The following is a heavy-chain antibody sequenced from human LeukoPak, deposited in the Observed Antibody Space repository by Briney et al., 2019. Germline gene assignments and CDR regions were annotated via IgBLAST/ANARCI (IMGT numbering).Heavy chain of an antibody. CDR2: ISAYNGNT. J-gene: IGHJ5*02. CDR1: GYTFTGYY. Sequence: SVKVSCKASGYTFTGYYMHWVRQAPGQGLEWMGWISAYNGNTNYAQKLQGRVTMTTDTSTSTAYMELRSLRSDDTAGYYCARFVIAAARGGWFDPWGQGTLVTVSS. D-gene: IGHD6-13*01. CDR3: ARFVIAAARGGWFDP. V-gene: IGHV1-18*04.